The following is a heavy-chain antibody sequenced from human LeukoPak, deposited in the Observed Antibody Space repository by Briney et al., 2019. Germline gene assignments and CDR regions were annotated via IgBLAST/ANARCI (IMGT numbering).Heavy chain of an antibody. CDR3: ARVVVATIPFFDY. J-gene: IGHJ4*02. V-gene: IGHV4-31*03. CDR1: GGSISSGGYY. D-gene: IGHD5-12*01. CDR2: IYYSGST. Sequence: SETLSLTCTVSGGSISSGGYYWSWIRQHPGKGLEWIGYIYYSGSTYYNPSLKSRVTISVDTSKNQFSLKLSSVTAADTAVYYCARVVVATIPFFDYWGQGTLVTVSS.